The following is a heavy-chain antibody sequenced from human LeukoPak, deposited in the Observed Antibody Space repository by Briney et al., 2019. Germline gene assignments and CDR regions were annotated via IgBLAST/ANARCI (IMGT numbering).Heavy chain of an antibody. D-gene: IGHD6-13*01. V-gene: IGHV4-59*08. Sequence: SETLSLTCIVSGGSITSYYWSWLRQPPGKGLEWIGYIYYGGITHYNPSLKSRVTISVDTSKNQFSLKLSSVTAADTAVYYCARTYGSSGLGYFDLWGRGTLVTVSS. J-gene: IGHJ2*01. CDR1: GGSITSYY. CDR3: ARTYGSSGLGYFDL. CDR2: IYYGGIT.